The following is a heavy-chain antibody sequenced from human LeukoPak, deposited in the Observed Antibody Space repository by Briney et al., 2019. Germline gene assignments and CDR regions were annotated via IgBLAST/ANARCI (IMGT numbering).Heavy chain of an antibody. CDR1: GGSISSYY. CDR3: ARTAPIVGAVDY. CDR2: IYYSGST. Sequence: SETLSLTCTVSGGSISSYYWSWIRQPPGKGLEWIGYIYYSGSTNYNPSLKSRVTISVDTSKNQFSLKLSSVTAADTAVYYCARTAPIVGAVDYWGQGTLVTVSS. J-gene: IGHJ4*02. D-gene: IGHD1-26*01. V-gene: IGHV4-59*01.